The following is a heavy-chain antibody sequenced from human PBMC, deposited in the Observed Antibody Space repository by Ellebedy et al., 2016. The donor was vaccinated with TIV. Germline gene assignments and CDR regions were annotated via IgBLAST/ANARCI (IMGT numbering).Heavy chain of an antibody. V-gene: IGHV3-7*03. CDR3: STIQRSASWNY. Sequence: GESLKISCAASGFTFVNFWMYWVRQAPGQGLEWVATLKQDGSVTNYLDSVKGRFTISRDNAKNSLFLQMNSLRAEDTAIYYCSTIQRSASWNYWGQGTLVTVSS. J-gene: IGHJ4*02. CDR2: LKQDGSVT. D-gene: IGHD1-26*01. CDR1: GFTFVNFW.